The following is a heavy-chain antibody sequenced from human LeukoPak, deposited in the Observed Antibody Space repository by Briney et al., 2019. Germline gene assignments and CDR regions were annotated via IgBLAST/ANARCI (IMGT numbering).Heavy chain of an antibody. D-gene: IGHD7-27*01. CDR2: IIPIFGTA. CDR1: GGTFSSYA. J-gene: IGHJ3*02. V-gene: IGHV1-69*13. Sequence: SVKVSCKASGGTFSSYAISWVRQAPGQGLEWMGGIIPIFGTANYAQKFQGRVTTTADESTSTAYMELSSLRSEDTAVYYCARDPWEGILGTHDAFDIWGQGTMVTVSS. CDR3: ARDPWEGILGTHDAFDI.